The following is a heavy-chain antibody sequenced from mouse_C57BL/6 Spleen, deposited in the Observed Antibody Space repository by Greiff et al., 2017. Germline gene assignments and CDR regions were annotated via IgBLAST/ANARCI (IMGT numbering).Heavy chain of an antibody. V-gene: IGHV5-4*01. CDR2: ISDGGSYT. CDR3: ARDRLYYSNPLDY. Sequence: VQLKESGGGLVKPGGSLKLSCAASGFTFSSYAMSWVRQTPEKRLEWVATISDGGSYTYYPDNVKGRFTISRDNAKNNLYLQMSHLKSEDTAMYYCARDRLYYSNPLDYWGQGTTLTVSS. J-gene: IGHJ2*01. D-gene: IGHD2-5*01. CDR1: GFTFSSYA.